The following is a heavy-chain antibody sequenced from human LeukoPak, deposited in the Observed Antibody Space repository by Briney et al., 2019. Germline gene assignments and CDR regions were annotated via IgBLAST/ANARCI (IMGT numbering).Heavy chain of an antibody. CDR3: AREGSGYDRNPFDY. Sequence: ASVKVSCKASGYTFTGYYMHWGRQAPGQGLEWMGWINPNSGGTNYAQKFQGRVTMTRDTSISTAYMELSRLRSDDTAVYYCAREGSGYDRNPFDYWGQGTLVTVSS. CDR1: GYTFTGYY. J-gene: IGHJ4*02. CDR2: INPNSGGT. V-gene: IGHV1-2*02. D-gene: IGHD5-12*01.